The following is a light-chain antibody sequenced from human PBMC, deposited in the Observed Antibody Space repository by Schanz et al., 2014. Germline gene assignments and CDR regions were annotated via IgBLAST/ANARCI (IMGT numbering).Light chain of an antibody. CDR1: SSDVGSYNR. CDR2: EVS. Sequence: QSALTQPPSVSGSPGQSVTISCTGTSSDVGSYNRVSWYQQPPGTAPKLMIYEVSNRPSGVPDRFSGSKSGNTASLTISGLQAEDEADYYCCSYAGTSTFLFGGGTKLTVL. CDR3: CSYAGTSTFL. V-gene: IGLV2-18*02. J-gene: IGLJ3*02.